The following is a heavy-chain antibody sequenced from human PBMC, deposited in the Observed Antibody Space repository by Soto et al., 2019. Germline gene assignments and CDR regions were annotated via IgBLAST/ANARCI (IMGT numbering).Heavy chain of an antibody. CDR3: AGEDPYSSGGTYGMDV. D-gene: IGHD6-19*01. V-gene: IGHV1-69*06. CDR1: GGTFSSYA. Sequence: QVQLVQSGAEVKKPGSSVKVSCKASGGTFSSYAISWVRQAPGQGLEWMGGIIPIFGTANYAQKFQGRVTITADKSTSTVYMELSSLRSEDTAVYYCAGEDPYSSGGTYGMDVWGQGTTVTVSS. CDR2: IIPIFGTA. J-gene: IGHJ6*02.